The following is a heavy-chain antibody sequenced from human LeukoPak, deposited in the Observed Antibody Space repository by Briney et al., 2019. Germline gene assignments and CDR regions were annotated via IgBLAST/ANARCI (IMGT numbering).Heavy chain of an antibody. CDR3: VKDETVSGVNYFAS. CDR2: IIHSGDVA. V-gene: IGHV3-23*01. CDR1: GVILSSYA. J-gene: IGHJ4*02. Sequence: GGSLRLSCSASGVILSSYAMSWVRQSPGKGLEWVSGIIHSGDVAFYVDSVTALFTISRDNSQRTLYLQMRSLRAEDTAMYYCVKDETVSGVNYFASWGQGTLVTVSS. D-gene: IGHD3-10*01.